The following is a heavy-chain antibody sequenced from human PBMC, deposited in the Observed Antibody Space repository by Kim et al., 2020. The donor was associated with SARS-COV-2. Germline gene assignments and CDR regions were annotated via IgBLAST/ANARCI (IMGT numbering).Heavy chain of an antibody. J-gene: IGHJ5*02. V-gene: IGHV4-34*01. CDR3: ARGRGMATFSWFDP. D-gene: IGHD5-12*01. Sequence: NPSPKSRVTISVDTSKNQFSLKLSSVTAADTAVYYCARGRGMATFSWFDPWGQGTLVTVSS.